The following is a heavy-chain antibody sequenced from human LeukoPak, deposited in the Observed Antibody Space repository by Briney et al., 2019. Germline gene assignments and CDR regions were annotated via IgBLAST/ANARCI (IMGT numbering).Heavy chain of an antibody. J-gene: IGHJ4*02. CDR1: GFTFSRFA. CDR2: IEQDSSAT. V-gene: IGHV3-23*01. CDR3: AKDHLLVGAPDY. Sequence: GGSLRLSCEASGFTFSRFAMTWVRQAPGRGLEWVSTIEQDSSATYSADSVRGRFAISRDNSKNTLYLQLNSLTAEDTAMYYCAKDHLLVGAPDYWGQGTLVTVSS. D-gene: IGHD1-26*01.